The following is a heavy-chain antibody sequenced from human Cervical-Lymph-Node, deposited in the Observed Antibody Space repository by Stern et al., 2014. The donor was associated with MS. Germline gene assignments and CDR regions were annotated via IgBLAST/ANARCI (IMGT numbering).Heavy chain of an antibody. J-gene: IGHJ4*02. CDR3: ARDRQQFDYYEISDY. CDR1: GFTFSHYA. D-gene: IGHD3-22*01. V-gene: IGHV3-30*04. CDR2: ISFDGSKK. Sequence: DQLVESGGGLVQPGRSLRLSCAASGFTFSHYAVHWVRQAPGKGLEWVAVISFDGSKKSYADSVNGRFTISRDNSKNTLSLQVNSLRAEDTAIYYCARDRQQFDYYEISDYWGQGTLVTVSP.